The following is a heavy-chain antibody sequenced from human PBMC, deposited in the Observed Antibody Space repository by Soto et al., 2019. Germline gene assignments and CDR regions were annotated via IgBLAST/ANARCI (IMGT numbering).Heavy chain of an antibody. D-gene: IGHD3-16*01. V-gene: IGHV3-30*18. CDR1: GFTFSSYG. CDR2: IPYDGSNK. J-gene: IGHJ4*02. CDR3: AKEGECCSTARDLLAC. Sequence: GGSLRLSCAASGFTFSSYGMHWVRQAPGKGLEWVAVIPYDGSNKYYADSVKGRFTISRDFSKDTLYLQMNSLRAEDTAVYYCAKEGECCSTARDLLACWGRGTLVPGSS.